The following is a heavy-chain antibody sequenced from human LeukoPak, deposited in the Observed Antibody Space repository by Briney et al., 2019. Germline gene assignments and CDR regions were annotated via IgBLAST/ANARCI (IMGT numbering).Heavy chain of an antibody. CDR1: GYILTELS. J-gene: IGHJ3*02. CDR2: FDPEDGET. CDR3: VNEHSGWHAFDI. Sequence: GASVKVSCKVSGYILTELSMHWVRQAPGKGLEWMGGFDPEDGETLYAQKLQGRVTMTEDASTDTAHMELSSLSSEDTAMYYCVNEHSGWHAFDIWGQGTMVTVSS. D-gene: IGHD6-19*01. V-gene: IGHV1-24*01.